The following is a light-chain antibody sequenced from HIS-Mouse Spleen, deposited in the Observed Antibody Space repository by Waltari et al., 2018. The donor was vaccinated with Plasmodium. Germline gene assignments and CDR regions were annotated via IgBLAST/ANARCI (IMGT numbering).Light chain of an antibody. V-gene: IGKV4-1*01. CDR3: QQYYSTPYT. CDR2: WAS. J-gene: IGKJ2*01. Sequence: DIVMTQSPDSLAVSLGERATINCKSSQSVLYSSNNKNYLAWYQQKPGQPPKRLIYWASTRESGVTDRFSGSGSGTDFTLTISSLQAEDVAVYYCQQYYSTPYTFGQGTKLEIK. CDR1: QSVLYSSNNKNY.